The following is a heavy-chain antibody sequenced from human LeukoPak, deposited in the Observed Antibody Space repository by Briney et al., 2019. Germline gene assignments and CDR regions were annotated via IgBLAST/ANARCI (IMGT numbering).Heavy chain of an antibody. J-gene: IGHJ4*02. V-gene: IGHV1-69*13. CDR2: IIPIFGTA. CDR3: ARESDVDTAMFVYYFDY. D-gene: IGHD5-18*01. CDR1: GGTFSSYA. Sequence: GASVKVSCKASGGTFSSYAISWVRQDPGQGLEWMGGIIPIFGTANYAQKFQGRVTITADESTSTAYMELSSLRSEDTAVYYCARESDVDTAMFVYYFDYWGQGTLVTVSS.